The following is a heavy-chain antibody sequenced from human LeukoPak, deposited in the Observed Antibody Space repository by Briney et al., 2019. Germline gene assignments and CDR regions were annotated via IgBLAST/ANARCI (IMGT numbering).Heavy chain of an antibody. V-gene: IGHV3-33*06. CDR3: AKDSGHSGYYYMDV. CDR1: GFTFSSYG. J-gene: IGHJ6*03. D-gene: IGHD3-10*01. Sequence: PGGSLRLSCAASGFTFSSYGMHWVRQAPGKGLEWVAVIWYDGSNKYYADSVKGRFTISRDNSKNTLYLQMNSLRAEDTAVYYCAKDSGHSGYYYMDVWGKGTTVTVSS. CDR2: IWYDGSNK.